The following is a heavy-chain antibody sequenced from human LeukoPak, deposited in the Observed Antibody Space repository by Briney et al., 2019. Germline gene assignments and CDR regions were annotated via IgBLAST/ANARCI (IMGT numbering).Heavy chain of an antibody. Sequence: PGGSLXLSCAASGFTFSSYWMDWVRHAPGKGLVWVSRINSDGSSTIYADCVKGRFTISRDKAKNKVDVQMNSRRGEDTAVYYCARDHCGGDCPDFDYWGQGTLVTVSS. J-gene: IGHJ4*02. CDR2: INSDGSST. V-gene: IGHV3-74*01. CDR3: ARDHCGGDCPDFDY. D-gene: IGHD2-21*02. CDR1: GFTFSSYW.